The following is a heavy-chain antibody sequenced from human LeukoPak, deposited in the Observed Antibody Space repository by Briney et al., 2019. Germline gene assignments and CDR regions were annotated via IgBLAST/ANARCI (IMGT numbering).Heavy chain of an antibody. Sequence: GGSLRLSCAVSGFTFSNYWMSWVRQAPGKGLEWVAHIKQDESEKYYVDSVKGRFTISRDNAKNSLYLQMNSLRAEDTAIYYCARDKIVGASKFDYWGQGPLVTVSS. CDR2: IKQDESEK. CDR3: ARDKIVGASKFDY. V-gene: IGHV3-7*01. J-gene: IGHJ4*02. CDR1: GFTFSNYW. D-gene: IGHD1-26*01.